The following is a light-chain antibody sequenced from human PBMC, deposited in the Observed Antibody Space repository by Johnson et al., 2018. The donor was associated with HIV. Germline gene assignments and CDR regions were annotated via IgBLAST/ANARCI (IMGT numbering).Light chain of an antibody. CDR2: ENN. J-gene: IGLJ1*01. Sequence: QSVLTQPPSVSAAPGQKVTISCSASRSNIGNNYVSWYQQLPGTAPKLLIYENNKRPSGIPDRFSGSKSGTSATLGITGLQTGDEADYYCATWHSSLTSGGVFGTGTKVTVL. CDR1: RSNIGNNY. CDR3: ATWHSSLTSGGV. V-gene: IGLV1-51*02.